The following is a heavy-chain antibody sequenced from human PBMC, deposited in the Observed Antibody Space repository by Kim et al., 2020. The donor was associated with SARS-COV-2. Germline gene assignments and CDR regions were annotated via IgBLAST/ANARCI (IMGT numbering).Heavy chain of an antibody. V-gene: IGHV1-18*01. CDR2: ISAYNGNT. J-gene: IGHJ4*02. D-gene: IGHD3-22*01. CDR3: ARVRWYYDSSGYYMWYFDY. Sequence: ASVKVSCKASGYTFTSYGISWVRQAPGQGLEWMGWISAYNGNTNYAQKLQGRVTMTTDTSTSTAYMELRSLRSDDTAVYYCARVRWYYDSSGYYMWYFDYWGQGTLVTVSS. CDR1: GYTFTSYG.